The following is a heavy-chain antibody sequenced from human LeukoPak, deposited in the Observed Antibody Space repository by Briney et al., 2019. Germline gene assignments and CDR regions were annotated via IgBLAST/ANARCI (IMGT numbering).Heavy chain of an antibody. CDR1: GYTFTSYG. Sequence: ASVKVSCKASGYTFTSYGISWVRQAPGQGLEWMGWISAYNGNTNYAQKLQGRVTMTTDTSTSTAYMELRSLRSDDTAVYYCASNAYSSGWRNWFDPWGQGTLVTVSS. D-gene: IGHD6-19*01. CDR2: ISAYNGNT. CDR3: ASNAYSSGWRNWFDP. J-gene: IGHJ5*02. V-gene: IGHV1-18*01.